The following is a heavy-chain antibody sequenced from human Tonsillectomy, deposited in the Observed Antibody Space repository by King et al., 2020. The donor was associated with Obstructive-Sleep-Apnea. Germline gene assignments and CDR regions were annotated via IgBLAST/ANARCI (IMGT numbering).Heavy chain of an antibody. CDR1: GFTFSSYA. CDR3: ARYVVREYPPLLRDY. V-gene: IGHV3-30-3*01. CDR2: ISYDGSNK. Sequence: QLVQSGGGVVQPGRSLRLSCAASGFTFSSYAMHWVRQAPGKGLEWAAVISYDGSNKYYADSVKGRFTISRDNSKNTLYLQMNSLRAEDTAVYYCARYVVREYPPLLRDYWGQGTLVTVSS. D-gene: IGHD3-10*01. J-gene: IGHJ4*02.